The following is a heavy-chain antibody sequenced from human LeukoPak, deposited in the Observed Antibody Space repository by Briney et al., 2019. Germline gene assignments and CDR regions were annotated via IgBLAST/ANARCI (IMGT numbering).Heavy chain of an antibody. J-gene: IGHJ4*02. V-gene: IGHV3-66*01. Sequence: GGSLRLSCAASGFNVSRNYMTWVRQAPGRGLEWVSLIHSGGVTYYADSVKGRFTISRDISKNTLYLQMNSLTAEDTAVYFCARGDPGLDWGQGALVTVSS. CDR2: IHSGGVT. CDR3: ARGDPGLD. D-gene: IGHD2-21*02. CDR1: GFNVSRNY.